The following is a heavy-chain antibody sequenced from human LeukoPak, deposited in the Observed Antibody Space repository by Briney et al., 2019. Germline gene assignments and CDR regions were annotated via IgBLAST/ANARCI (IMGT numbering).Heavy chain of an antibody. CDR3: VGTFTVFGVVSTIE. Sequence: GGSLRLSCAAFGFTFKLYTMNWVRQAPGQGLEWVSSINFSGDNRGDNTYYADSVRGRLSISRDNSQNTVFLQMNNLRVDDTAAYYCVGTFTVFGVVSTIEWGQGTLVTVSS. V-gene: IGHV3-23*01. J-gene: IGHJ4*02. D-gene: IGHD3-3*01. CDR2: INFSGDNRGDNT. CDR1: GFTFKLYT.